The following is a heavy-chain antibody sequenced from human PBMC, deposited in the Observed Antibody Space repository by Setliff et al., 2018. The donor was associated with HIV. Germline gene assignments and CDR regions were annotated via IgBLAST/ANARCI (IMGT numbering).Heavy chain of an antibody. CDR3: ARTGYAFDV. J-gene: IGHJ3*01. Sequence: TSETLSLTCTVSGGSMNANHWSWIRQSPGKGPEWIAYIHVSGSTYFNPSLSSRVTISIDTSNNQFSLRLSSVTAADTAVYYCARTGYAFDVWGLGTMVT. V-gene: IGHV4-59*08. CDR2: IHVSGST. CDR1: GGSMNANH.